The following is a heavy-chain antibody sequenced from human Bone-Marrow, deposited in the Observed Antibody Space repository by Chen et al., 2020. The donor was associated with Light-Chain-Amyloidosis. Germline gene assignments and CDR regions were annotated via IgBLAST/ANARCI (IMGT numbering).Heavy chain of an antibody. J-gene: IGHJ4*02. CDR1: GGSFSGYY. V-gene: IGHV4-34*01. Sequence: QVQLQQWGAGLLKPSETLSLTCAVYGGSFSGYYCSWIRQPPGKGLECIGEITHSGSTNYNPSRKSRVTISVDTSKNQFSLKLSSVTAADTAVYYCARGPSRITIFGVVISRGYFDYWGQGTLVTVSS. CDR3: ARGPSRITIFGVVISRGYFDY. D-gene: IGHD3-3*01. CDR2: ITHSGST.